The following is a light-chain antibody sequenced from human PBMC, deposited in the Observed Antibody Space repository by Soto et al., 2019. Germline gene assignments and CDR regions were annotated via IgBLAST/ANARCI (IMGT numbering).Light chain of an antibody. J-gene: IGKJ1*01. Sequence: DIQMTQSPSSLSASVGDRVTITCRASQSISSYLNWYQQKPGKAPKLLIYAASSLQSGVPSRFSGRGSGTDFTLTISSLQPEDFATYYCQQSYSTRGTFGQGTKVEIK. CDR2: AAS. CDR3: QQSYSTRGT. CDR1: QSISSY. V-gene: IGKV1-39*01.